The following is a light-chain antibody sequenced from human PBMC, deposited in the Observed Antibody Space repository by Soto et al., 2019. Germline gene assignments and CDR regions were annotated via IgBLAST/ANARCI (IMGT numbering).Light chain of an antibody. CDR1: EFISDW. J-gene: IGKJ1*01. CDR2: DAS. Sequence: PMTQSPSTLSPSVGDRVTMTCRASEFISDWLAWYQQKPGQAPKLLIYDASTLESGVPGRFSGSGVGTHFTLTISGLQPEDFATYHCQHYNSYSRAFGQGTKVDI. CDR3: QHYNSYSRA. V-gene: IGKV1-5*01.